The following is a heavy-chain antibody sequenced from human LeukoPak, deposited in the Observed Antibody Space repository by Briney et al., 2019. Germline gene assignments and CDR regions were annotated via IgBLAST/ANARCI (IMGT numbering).Heavy chain of an antibody. CDR3: ARVRDYDFWSGSTWYFDL. V-gene: IGHV1-46*01. CDR2: INPSGGST. J-gene: IGHJ2*01. D-gene: IGHD3-3*01. CDR1: GYTFTNYY. Sequence: ASVKVSCKASGYTFTNYYMHWVRQAPGQGLEWMGIINPSGGSTTYAQKFQGRVTMTRDTSTTTVYMELSSLRSEDTAVYYCARVRDYDFWSGSTWYFDLWGRGTLVTVSS.